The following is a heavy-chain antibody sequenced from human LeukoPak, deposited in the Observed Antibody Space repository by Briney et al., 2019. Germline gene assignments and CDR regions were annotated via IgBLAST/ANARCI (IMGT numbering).Heavy chain of an antibody. Sequence: ASVKVSCKASGGTFSSYAISWVRQAPGQGLEWMGRIIPILGIANYAQKFQGRVTITADKSTSTAYMELSSLRSEDTAVYYCARTLYYYDSSGYYWDYWGQGTLVTVSS. CDR2: IIPILGIA. D-gene: IGHD3-22*01. CDR3: ARTLYYYDSSGYYWDY. J-gene: IGHJ4*02. V-gene: IGHV1-69*04. CDR1: GGTFSSYA.